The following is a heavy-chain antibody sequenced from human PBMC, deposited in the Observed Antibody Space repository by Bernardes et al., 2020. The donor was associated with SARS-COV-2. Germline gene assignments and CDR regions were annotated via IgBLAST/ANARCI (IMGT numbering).Heavy chain of an antibody. J-gene: IGHJ5*02. Sequence: SETLSLTCTVSGGSISSSYWSWIRQHPGPGLAWIGYLYYSGSTHYNPSLKSRVTISVDTSKNQFSLKLSSVTAADTAVYYCARLVVPAASFDPWGQGTLVT. CDR1: GGSISSSY. CDR2: LYYSGST. D-gene: IGHD2-2*01. CDR3: ARLVVPAASFDP. V-gene: IGHV4-59*08.